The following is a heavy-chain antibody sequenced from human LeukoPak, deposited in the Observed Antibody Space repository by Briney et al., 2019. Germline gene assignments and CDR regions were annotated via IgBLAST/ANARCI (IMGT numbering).Heavy chain of an antibody. CDR1: GFTFNKYA. V-gene: IGHV3-23*01. CDR3: AKAFRIVGIGNPDDAFDV. J-gene: IGHJ3*01. CDR2: IAGTGGST. D-gene: IGHD1-26*01. Sequence: GGSLRLSCAASGFTFNKYAMNWVRQPPGKGLEWVSSIAGTGGSTYYADSVKGRFTLSRGNSENTLYLQLNSLRAEDSGIYYCAKAFRIVGIGNPDDAFDVWGQGTVVTVS.